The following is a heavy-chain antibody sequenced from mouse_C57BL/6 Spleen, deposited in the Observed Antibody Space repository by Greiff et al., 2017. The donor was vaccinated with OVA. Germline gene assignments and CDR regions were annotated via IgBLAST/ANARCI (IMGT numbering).Heavy chain of an antibody. Sequence: EVNVVESGGDLVKPGGSLKLSCAASGFTFSSYGMSWVRQTPDKRLEWVATISSGGSYTYYPDSVKGRFTISRDNAKNTLYLQMSSLKSEDTAMYYCARGDDGYYEEFAYWGQGTLVTVSA. D-gene: IGHD2-3*01. V-gene: IGHV5-6*02. J-gene: IGHJ3*01. CDR1: GFTFSSYG. CDR2: ISSGGSYT. CDR3: ARGDDGYYEEFAY.